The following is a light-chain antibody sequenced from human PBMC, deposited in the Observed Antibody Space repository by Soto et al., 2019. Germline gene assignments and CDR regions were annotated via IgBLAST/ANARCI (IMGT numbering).Light chain of an antibody. J-gene: IGLJ1*01. CDR3: SSYTSSSTYG. CDR1: SSDLGGYNY. CDR2: DVS. V-gene: IGLV2-14*01. Sequence: QSALTQPASVSGSPGQSITISCTGTSSDLGGYNYVSWYQQHPGKAPKLMIYDVSNRPSGVSNRFSGSKSGNTASLTISGLQAEDEADYYCSSYTSSSTYGFGTGTKLTVL.